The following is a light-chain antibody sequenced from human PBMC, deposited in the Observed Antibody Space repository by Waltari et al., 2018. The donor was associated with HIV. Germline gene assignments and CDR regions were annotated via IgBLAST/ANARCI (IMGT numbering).Light chain of an antibody. CDR1: QSLLNSNVCNF. V-gene: IGKV2-28*01. CDR3: MQDLQTPRT. Sequence: VMTQSPSSLPVPPGEPAPIPSRSSQSLLNSNVCNFLDWYLQKPGQAPQLLIYFGSIRASGVPDRFSGRESGTDFTLKISRVEAEDVGVYYCMQDLQTPRTFGQGTKVEIK. J-gene: IGKJ2*02. CDR2: FGS.